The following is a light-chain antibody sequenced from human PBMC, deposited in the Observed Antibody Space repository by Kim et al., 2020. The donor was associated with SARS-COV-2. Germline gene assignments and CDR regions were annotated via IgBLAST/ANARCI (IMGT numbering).Light chain of an antibody. CDR1: SLRSYY. V-gene: IGLV3-19*01. Sequence: SSELTQDPAVSVALGQTVRITCQGDSLRSYYASWYQQKPGQAPVLVIYGKNNRPSGIPDRFSGSSSGNTASLTITGVQAEDEADYYCNSRDSSGNHVV. CDR3: NSRDSSGNHVV. CDR2: GKN. J-gene: IGLJ2*01.